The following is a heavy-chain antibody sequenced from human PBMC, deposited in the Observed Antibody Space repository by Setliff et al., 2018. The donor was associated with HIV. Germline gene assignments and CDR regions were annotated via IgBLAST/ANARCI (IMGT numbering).Heavy chain of an antibody. CDR1: GFSFGSYW. D-gene: IGHD6-13*01. V-gene: IGHV3-7*01. CDR2: VKQDGSDK. Sequence: LRLSCAASGFSFGSYWMSWVRQAPGKGLEWVANVKQDGSDKYYVDSVKGRFTFSRDNAKNSLYLQMNSLRAEDTAVYYCATVWTAGSLFYWGQGTLVTVSS. J-gene: IGHJ4*02. CDR3: ATVWTAGSLFY.